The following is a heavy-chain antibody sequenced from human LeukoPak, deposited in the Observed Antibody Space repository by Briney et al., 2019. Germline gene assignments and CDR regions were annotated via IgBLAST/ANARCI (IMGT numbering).Heavy chain of an antibody. Sequence: GGSLRLSCAASGFTFSSYSMNWARQAPGKGLEWVAFIRYDGSNQYHADSLKGRFTISRDNSKNTLYLQMNSLRAEDTAVYYCAKAQRLLLEGPDYWGQGTLVTVSS. CDR3: AKAQRLLLEGPDY. V-gene: IGHV3-30*02. J-gene: IGHJ4*02. CDR1: GFTFSSYS. D-gene: IGHD3-10*01. CDR2: IRYDGSNQ.